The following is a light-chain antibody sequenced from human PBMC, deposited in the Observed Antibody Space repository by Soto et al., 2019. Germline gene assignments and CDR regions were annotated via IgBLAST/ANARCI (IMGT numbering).Light chain of an antibody. Sequence: DIQMTQSPSTLSASVGDRVTITCRASQTINSYLAWYQQKPGKATNLLIYTASTLQSGVPSRFSGSGSGTDFTLTISSLQPDDCATYYCQQYNFYPLTFGGGTKVEIK. CDR1: QTINSY. J-gene: IGKJ4*01. CDR3: QQYNFYPLT. CDR2: TAS. V-gene: IGKV1-5*03.